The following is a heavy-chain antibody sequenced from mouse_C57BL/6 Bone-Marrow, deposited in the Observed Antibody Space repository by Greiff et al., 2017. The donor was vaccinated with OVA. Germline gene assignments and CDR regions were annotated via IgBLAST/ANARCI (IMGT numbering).Heavy chain of an antibody. CDR1: GFNIKDDY. V-gene: IGHV14-4*01. D-gene: IGHD1-1*01. CDR2: IDPENGDT. J-gene: IGHJ3*01. CDR3: TSYGGFAY. Sequence: EVQLQQSGAELVRPGASVKLSCTASGFNIKDDYMHWVKQRPEQGLEWIGWIDPENGDTEYASKFQGKATITADTSSNTAYLQLSSLTSEDTAVYYCTSYGGFAYRGQGTLVTVSA.